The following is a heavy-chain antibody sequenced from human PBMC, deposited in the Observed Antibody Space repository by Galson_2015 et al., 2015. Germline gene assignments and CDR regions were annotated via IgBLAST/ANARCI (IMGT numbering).Heavy chain of an antibody. Sequence: SLRLSCAASGFTLSGYEMTWVRQAPGKGLQWVSYISISGTTISYADSVKGRFTISRDSAKNSLYLQMNSLRAEGTAVYYCARVASSWYRRVDYWGQGTLVTVSS. CDR1: GFTLSGYE. CDR3: ARVASSWYRRVDY. J-gene: IGHJ4*02. D-gene: IGHD1-26*01. V-gene: IGHV3-48*03. CDR2: ISISGTTI.